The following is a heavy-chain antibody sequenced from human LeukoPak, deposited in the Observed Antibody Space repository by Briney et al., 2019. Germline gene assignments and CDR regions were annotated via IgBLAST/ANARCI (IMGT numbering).Heavy chain of an antibody. Sequence: VASVKVSCKASGYTFTSYDINWVRQATGQGLEWMGGIIPVFGTPKYAQKFQGRVTMTEDTSTDTAYMELSSLRSEDTAVYYCATDRYYGSGSYSVGWGQGTLVTISS. CDR2: IIPVFGTP. V-gene: IGHV1-69*06. J-gene: IGHJ4*02. D-gene: IGHD3-10*01. CDR1: GYTFTSYD. CDR3: ATDRYYGSGSYSVG.